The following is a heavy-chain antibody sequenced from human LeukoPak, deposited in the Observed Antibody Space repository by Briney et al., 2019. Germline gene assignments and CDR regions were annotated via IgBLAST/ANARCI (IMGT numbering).Heavy chain of an antibody. CDR3: ARADKYNQWFGEPQGWFDP. D-gene: IGHD3-10*01. J-gene: IGHJ5*02. CDR1: GGSISSYY. Sequence: SETLSLTCTVSGGSISSYYWGWIRQPPGEGLEWIGYIYYSGSTNYNPSLKSRVTISVDTSKNQFSLKLSSVTAADTAVYYCARADKYNQWFGEPQGWFDPWGQGTLVTVSS. V-gene: IGHV4-59*01. CDR2: IYYSGST.